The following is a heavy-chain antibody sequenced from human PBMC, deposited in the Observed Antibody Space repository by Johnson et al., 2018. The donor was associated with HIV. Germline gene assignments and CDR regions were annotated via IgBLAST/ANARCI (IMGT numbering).Heavy chain of an antibody. CDR2: ISSSGSTI. Sequence: VQLVESGGGLIQPGGSLRLSCAASGFTVSDYYMRWIRQAPGKGLEWVSSISSSGSTIHYADSVKGRFNRSRDSSKNTLYLQMNSLRAEDTAVYYCARVGVSGYDLADFDIWGQGTMVTVSS. D-gene: IGHD5-12*01. CDR3: ARVGVSGYDLADFDI. V-gene: IGHV3-11*04. J-gene: IGHJ3*02. CDR1: GFTVSDYY.